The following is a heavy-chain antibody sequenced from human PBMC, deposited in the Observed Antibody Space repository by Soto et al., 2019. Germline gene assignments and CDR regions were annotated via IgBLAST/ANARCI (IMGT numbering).Heavy chain of an antibody. D-gene: IGHD3-3*01. J-gene: IGHJ4*02. CDR2: ISAYNGNT. CDR1: CYTLTNYG. CDR3: ARGKTKRFLEWLPALDFDY. V-gene: IGHV1-18*04. Sequence: AAGQVANKASCYTLTNYGISWVRRAPGQGLEWMGWISAYNGNTNYAQKLQGRVTMTTDTSTSTAYMELRSLRSDDTAVYYCARGKTKRFLEWLPALDFDYWGPGTLVPVS.